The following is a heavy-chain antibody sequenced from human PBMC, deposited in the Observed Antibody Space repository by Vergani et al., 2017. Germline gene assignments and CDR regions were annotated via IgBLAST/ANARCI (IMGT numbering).Heavy chain of an antibody. V-gene: IGHV3-7*01. CDR1: GFTFSSYW. CDR3: AREAYCSSTSCYYFDY. D-gene: IGHD2-2*01. J-gene: IGHJ4*02. CDR2: IKQDGSEK. Sequence: VQLVESGGGLVQPGGSLRLSCAASGFTFSSYWMSWVRQAPGKGLEWVANIKQDGSEKYYVDSVKGRFTISRDNAKNSLYLQMNSLRAEDTAVYYCAREAYCSSTSCYYFDYWGQGTLVTVSS.